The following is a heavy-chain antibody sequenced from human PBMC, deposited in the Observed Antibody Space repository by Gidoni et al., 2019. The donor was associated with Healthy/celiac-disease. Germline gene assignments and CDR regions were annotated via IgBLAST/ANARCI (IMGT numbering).Heavy chain of an antibody. J-gene: IGHJ6*02. V-gene: IGHV3-11*04. CDR3: ARDSVDTAMVPGRYHYYYYGMDV. Sequence: QVQLVESGGGLVKPGGSLRLSCAASGFTFSDYYMSWIRQAPGKGLEWVSYISSSGSTIYYADSVKGRFTISRDNAKNSLYLQMNSLRAEDTAVYYCARDSVDTAMVPGRYHYYYYGMDVWGQGTTVTVSS. CDR1: GFTFSDYY. CDR2: ISSSGSTI. D-gene: IGHD5-18*01.